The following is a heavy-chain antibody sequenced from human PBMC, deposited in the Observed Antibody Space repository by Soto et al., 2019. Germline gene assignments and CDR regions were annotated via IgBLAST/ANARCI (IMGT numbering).Heavy chain of an antibody. Sequence: QVQLVESGGGVVQPGRSLRLSCVASGFTFSNYPMHWVRQAPGKGLEWVAVISYDGSNKYYADSVKGRFTISRDNSKNTLYLQMNSLRAEDTAVYYCPSHIEGMEVWGQGTKVTDYS. CDR1: GFTFSNYP. CDR3: PSHIEGMEV. V-gene: IGHV3-30-3*01. CDR2: ISYDGSNK. J-gene: IGHJ6*02.